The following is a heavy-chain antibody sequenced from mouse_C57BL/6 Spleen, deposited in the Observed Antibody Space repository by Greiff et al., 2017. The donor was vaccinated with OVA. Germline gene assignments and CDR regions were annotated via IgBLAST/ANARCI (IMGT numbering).Heavy chain of an antibody. CDR3: ASNYGSSGYAMDY. V-gene: IGHV1-52*01. CDR2: IDPSDSET. Sequence: QVHVKQPGAELVRPGSSVKLSCKASGYTFTSYWMHWVKQRPIQGLEWIGNIDPSDSETHYNQKFKDKATLTVDKSSSTAYMQLSSLTSEDSAVYYCASNYGSSGYAMDYWGQGTSVTVSS. J-gene: IGHJ4*01. D-gene: IGHD1-1*01. CDR1: GYTFTSYW.